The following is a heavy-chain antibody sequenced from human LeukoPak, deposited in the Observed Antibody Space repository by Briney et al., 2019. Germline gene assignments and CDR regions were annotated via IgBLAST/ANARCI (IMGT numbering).Heavy chain of an antibody. CDR1: NVFDSYY. D-gene: IGHD2-21*02. V-gene: IGHV4-34*01. CDR2: ITYRGSG. J-gene: IGHJ4*02. Sequence: QASETLSLTCAVYNVFDSYYMTIVRQPPGKGLEWVGEITYRGSGNYNPSLKGRATISINVSQRQFSLSLRSVTAADTATYYCGVYGGDWRFDFWGQGTPITVSS. CDR3: GVYGGDWRFDF.